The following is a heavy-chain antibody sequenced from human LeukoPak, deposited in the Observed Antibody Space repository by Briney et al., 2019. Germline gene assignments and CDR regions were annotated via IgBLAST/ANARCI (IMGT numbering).Heavy chain of an antibody. V-gene: IGHV4-59*08. J-gene: IGHJ6*02. CDR3: ASSYSSSSSERYYYYGMDV. Sequence: SETLSLTCTVSGGSISSYYWSWIRQPPGKGLEWIGYIYYSGSANYNPSLKSRVTISVDTSKNQFSLKLSSVTAADTAVYYCASSYSSSSSERYYYYGMDVWGQGTTVTVSS. CDR1: GGSISSYY. CDR2: IYYSGSA. D-gene: IGHD6-6*01.